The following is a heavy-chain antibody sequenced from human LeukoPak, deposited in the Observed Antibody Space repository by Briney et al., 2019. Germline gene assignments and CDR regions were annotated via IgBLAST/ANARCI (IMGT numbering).Heavy chain of an antibody. V-gene: IGHV1-69*04. J-gene: IGHJ4*02. D-gene: IGHD1-14*01. Sequence: SVTLSCKASGCTFSSYAISWVNQAPGQGLDWMDRIIPIFGIAKYAQQFQVRVTITADKSTSTAYMELSSLRSEDTAVYYCASPPGNADPVGSYYFDYWGQGTLVTVSS. CDR1: GCTFSSYA. CDR3: ASPPGNADPVGSYYFDY. CDR2: IIPIFGIA.